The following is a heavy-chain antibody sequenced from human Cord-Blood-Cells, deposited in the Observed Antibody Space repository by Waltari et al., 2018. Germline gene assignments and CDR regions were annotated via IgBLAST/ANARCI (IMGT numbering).Heavy chain of an antibody. CDR1: GFTFSNAW. CDR2: IKSKTDGGTT. V-gene: IGHV3-15*01. J-gene: IGHJ6*03. CDR3: TTEGDSSSSYYYYYYMDV. D-gene: IGHD6-6*01. Sequence: EVQLVESGGGVVKPGGSLRLSCAASGFTFSNAWMSWVRQAPGKGLEWVGRIKSKTDGGTTDYAAPVKGRFTISRDESKNTLYLQMNSLKTEDTAVYYCTTEGDSSSSYYYYYYMDVWGKGTTVTVSS.